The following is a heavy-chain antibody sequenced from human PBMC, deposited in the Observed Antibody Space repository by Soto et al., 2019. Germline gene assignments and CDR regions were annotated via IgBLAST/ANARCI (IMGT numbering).Heavy chain of an antibody. V-gene: IGHV3-21*01. CDR2: ITRSSSYE. Sequence: EVQLVESGGGLVKPGGSLRLSCAASGFIFSDYSMNWVRQAPGRGLEWVSSITRSSSYEYYADSVKGRFTISRANANHSLYLQMSSRSAEDTDVYYCARDLRGRSPGWCMDVWGQGTTVTVSS. CDR1: GFIFSDYS. CDR3: ARDLRGRSPGWCMDV. D-gene: IGHD6-19*01. J-gene: IGHJ6*02.